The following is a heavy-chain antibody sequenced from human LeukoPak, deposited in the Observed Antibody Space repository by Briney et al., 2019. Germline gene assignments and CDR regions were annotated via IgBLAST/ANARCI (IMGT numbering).Heavy chain of an antibody. Sequence: SQTLSLTCSVSGDAVTSGGYYWSWIRQSPGKGLEWIGYIFHRGNPSYNPSLKSRVTISVDTSKNQFSLKLSSVTAADTAVYYCARYRPDSGYVYDAFDIWGQGTMVTVSS. CDR2: IFHRGNP. CDR3: ARYRPDSGYVYDAFDI. D-gene: IGHD5-12*01. J-gene: IGHJ3*02. V-gene: IGHV4-30-2*06. CDR1: GDAVTSGGYY.